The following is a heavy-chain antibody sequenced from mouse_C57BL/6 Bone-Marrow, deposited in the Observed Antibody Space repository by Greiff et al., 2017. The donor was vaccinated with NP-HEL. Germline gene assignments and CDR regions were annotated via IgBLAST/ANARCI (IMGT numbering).Heavy chain of an antibody. Sequence: QVQLQQPGAELVKPGASVKLSCKASGYTFTSYWMHWVKQRPGRGLEWIGRIDPNSGGTKYNEKFKSKATLTVDNTSSTAYMQLSSLTSEDSAVYYCARSRGIYYYGSSYDYWGQGTTLTVSS. CDR1: GYTFTSYW. J-gene: IGHJ2*01. V-gene: IGHV1-72*01. D-gene: IGHD1-1*01. CDR3: ARSRGIYYYGSSYDY. CDR2: IDPNSGGT.